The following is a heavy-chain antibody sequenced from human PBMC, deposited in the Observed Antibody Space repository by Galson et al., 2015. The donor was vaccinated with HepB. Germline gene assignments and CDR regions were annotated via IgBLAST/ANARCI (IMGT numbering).Heavy chain of an antibody. CDR2: INPNSGGT. J-gene: IGHJ4*02. CDR1: GYTFTGYY. Sequence: SVKVSCKASGYTFTGYYMHWVRQAPGQGLEWMGWINPNSGGTNYAQKFQGRVTMTRDTSISTAYMELSRLRSDDTAVYYCARDRGTVGYCSGGSCYSGYFDYWGQGTLVTVSS. D-gene: IGHD2-15*01. V-gene: IGHV1-2*02. CDR3: ARDRGTVGYCSGGSCYSGYFDY.